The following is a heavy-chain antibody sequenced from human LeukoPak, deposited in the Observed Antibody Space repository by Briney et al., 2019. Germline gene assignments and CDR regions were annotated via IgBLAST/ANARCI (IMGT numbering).Heavy chain of an antibody. J-gene: IGHJ3*01. CDR1: GFTFSNHG. Sequence: GGSLRLSCASSGFTFSNHGMTWVRQAPAEGLEWVSTINAVNSNRYYADSVKGRFTISRDNSKNTLHLQMNRLTAEDTAIYYCADYCNGGSCYVKRAFDVWGQGTMVTVSS. D-gene: IGHD2-15*01. CDR3: ADYCNGGSCYVKRAFDV. V-gene: IGHV3-23*01. CDR2: INAVNSNR.